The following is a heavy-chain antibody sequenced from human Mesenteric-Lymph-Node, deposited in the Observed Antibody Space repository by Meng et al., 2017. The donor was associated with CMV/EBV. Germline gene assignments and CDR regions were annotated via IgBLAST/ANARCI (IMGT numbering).Heavy chain of an antibody. D-gene: IGHD6-13*01. J-gene: IGHJ3*02. CDR3: ATLSSSWYGAFDI. V-gene: IGHV3-11*06. Sequence: YADSVKGRFTISRDNAKNSLYLQMNSLRAEDTAVYYCATLSSSWYGAFDIWGQGTMVTVSS.